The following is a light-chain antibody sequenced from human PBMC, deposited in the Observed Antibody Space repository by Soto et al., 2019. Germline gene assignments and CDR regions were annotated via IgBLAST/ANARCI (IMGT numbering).Light chain of an antibody. CDR2: GAS. V-gene: IGKV3-20*01. Sequence: EIVLTQSPGTLSLSAGERSTLSCMASQSVSSSYLAWYQQKPGQAPRLPIYGASSRATGIPDRFSGSGTGTDFTLTISRLEPEDFAVYYCQQYGSSPRTFCQGTKVDI. CDR1: QSVSSSY. CDR3: QQYGSSPRT. J-gene: IGKJ1*01.